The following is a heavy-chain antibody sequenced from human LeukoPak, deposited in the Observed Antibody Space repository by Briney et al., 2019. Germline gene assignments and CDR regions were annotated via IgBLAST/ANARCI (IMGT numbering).Heavy chain of an antibody. CDR2: IYYSGST. CDR3: ARDSRDIVVVPAATDAFDI. J-gene: IGHJ3*02. V-gene: IGHV4-30-4*08. Sequence: SETLSLTCTVSGGSISSGDYYWSWIRQPPGKGLEWIGYIYYSGSTYYNPSLKSRVTISVDTSKNQFSLKLSSVTAADTAVYYCARDSRDIVVVPAATDAFDIWGQGTMVTVSS. D-gene: IGHD2-2*01. CDR1: GGSISSGDYY.